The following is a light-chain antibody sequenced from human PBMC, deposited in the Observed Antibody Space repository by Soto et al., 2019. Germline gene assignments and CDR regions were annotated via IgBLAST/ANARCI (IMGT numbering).Light chain of an antibody. CDR3: SSFTSSTTVV. CDR1: SSDVGGYNY. Sequence: QSALTQPASVSGSPGQSITISCTGTSSDVGGYNYVSWYQQHPDKAPKLMIYDVTNRPSGVSNRFSGSKSGNTASLTISGIQGEDEADYYCSSFTSSTTVVFGGGTKLTVL. CDR2: DVT. J-gene: IGLJ3*02. V-gene: IGLV2-14*03.